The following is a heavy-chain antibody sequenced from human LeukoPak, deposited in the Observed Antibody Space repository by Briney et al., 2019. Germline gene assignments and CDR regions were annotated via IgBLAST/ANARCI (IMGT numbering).Heavy chain of an antibody. V-gene: IGHV3-21*01. D-gene: IGHD6-13*01. J-gene: IGHJ5*02. Sequence: GGSLRLSCAASGFTFSSYSMNWVRQAPGKGLEWVSSISSSSGYIYYADSVKGRFTISRDNAKNSLYLQMNSLRAEDTAVYYCARDYAWANSWGIAAAGYAGDWFDPWGQGTLVTVSS. CDR1: GFTFSSYS. CDR3: ARDYAWANSWGIAAAGYAGDWFDP. CDR2: ISSSSGYI.